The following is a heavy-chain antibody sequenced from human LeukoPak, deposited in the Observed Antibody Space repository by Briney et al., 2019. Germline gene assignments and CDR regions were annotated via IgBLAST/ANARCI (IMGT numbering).Heavy chain of an antibody. CDR3: ARDRGSGEKEFDY. J-gene: IGHJ4*02. Sequence: GGSLRLSCAASGFTFSNAWMSWVRQAPGKGLVWVSRINTDGNSTSYADSVKGRFTISRDNAKNTLYLQMNSLRAGDTAVYYCARDRGSGEKEFDYWGQGTLVTVSS. CDR1: GFTFSNAW. V-gene: IGHV3-74*01. CDR2: INTDGNST. D-gene: IGHD2-15*01.